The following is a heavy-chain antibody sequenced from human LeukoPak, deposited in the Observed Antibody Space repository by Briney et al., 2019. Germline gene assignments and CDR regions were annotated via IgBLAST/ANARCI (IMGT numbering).Heavy chain of an antibody. CDR2: ISSSSSTI. J-gene: IGHJ5*02. CDR3: ARHRRLDLWFGESRAYNWFDP. D-gene: IGHD3-10*01. CDR1: GFTFSSYS. Sequence: GGSLRLSCAASGFTFSSYSMNWVRQAPGKGLEWVSYISSSSSTIYYADSVKGRFTISRDNAKNSLYLQMNSLRAEDTAVYYCARHRRLDLWFGESRAYNWFDPWGQGTLVTVSS. V-gene: IGHV3-48*01.